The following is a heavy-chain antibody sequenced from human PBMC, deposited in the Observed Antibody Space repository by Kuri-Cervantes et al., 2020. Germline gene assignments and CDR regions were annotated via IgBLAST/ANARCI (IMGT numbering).Heavy chain of an antibody. Sequence: GGSLRLSCAASGFTVSSNHMSWVRQAPGKGLEWVSVIYSGGSTYYADSVKGRFTISRDNSKNTLYLQMNSLRAEDTAVYYCARMIRTTVVTRDYWGQGTLVTVSS. CDR3: ARMIRTTVVTRDY. V-gene: IGHV3-66*02. CDR2: IYSGGST. CDR1: GFTVSSNH. J-gene: IGHJ4*02. D-gene: IGHD4-23*01.